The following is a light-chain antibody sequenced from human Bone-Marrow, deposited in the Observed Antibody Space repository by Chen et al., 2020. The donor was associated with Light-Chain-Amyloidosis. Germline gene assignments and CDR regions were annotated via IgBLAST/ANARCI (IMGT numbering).Light chain of an antibody. V-gene: IGLV3-25*03. CDR1: DLPTKY. CDR3: QSADSSGTYEVI. CDR2: RDT. J-gene: IGLJ2*01. Sequence: SYELTQPPSVSVSPGQMARITCSGDDLPTKYAYWYQQKPGQAPVLVIHRDTERPSGISERFSGSSSGTTATLTISGVQAEDEAYYHCQSADSSGTYEVIFGGVTKLTVL.